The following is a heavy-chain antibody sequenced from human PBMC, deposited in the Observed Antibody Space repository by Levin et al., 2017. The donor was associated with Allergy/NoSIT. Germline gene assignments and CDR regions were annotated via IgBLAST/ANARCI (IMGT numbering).Heavy chain of an antibody. CDR3: VREAVGYSGDRGVDY. D-gene: IGHD5-12*01. CDR1: GDSIRTPDYY. CDR2: VHYSGRT. Sequence: SETLSLTCTVSGDSIRTPDYYWSWIRQPPGGGLEWIGYVHYSGRTYSRPSLESRLTISMDASKNQFSLLLRSVSVADTAVYFCVREAVGYSGDRGVDYWGQGTLVTVSS. V-gene: IGHV4-30-4*01. J-gene: IGHJ4*02.